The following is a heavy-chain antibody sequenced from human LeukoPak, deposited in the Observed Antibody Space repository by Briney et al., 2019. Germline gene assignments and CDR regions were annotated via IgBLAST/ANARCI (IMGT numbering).Heavy chain of an antibody. CDR2: ISRSGTYI. CDR3: ASETVVRDALDH. D-gene: IGHD2-2*01. CDR1: GFSFSIHG. Sequence: GGSLRLSCAASGFSFSIHGMGWVRRAPGKGLEWVSSISRSGTYIHYGNSVKGRFTISRDNTKSSLFLQMNSLRVEDTAVYYCASETVVRDALDHWGQGTLVTVSS. J-gene: IGHJ5*02. V-gene: IGHV3-21*01.